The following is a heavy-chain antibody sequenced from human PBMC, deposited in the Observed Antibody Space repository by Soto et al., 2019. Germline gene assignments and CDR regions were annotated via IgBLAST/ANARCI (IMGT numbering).Heavy chain of an antibody. J-gene: IGHJ4*02. D-gene: IGHD1-1*01. CDR1: GFSLNTPGLG. V-gene: IGHV2-5*01. Sequence: QITLKHSGPTLVKPTQTLTLTCTVSGFSLNTPGLGVGWIRQPPGKALEWLTLVYWHDDKRYSSSLRDRLTIARDTSNNQVVLSMTNMDPEDSATYYCVRLMSTDTTGYFDYWGQGILVTVSS. CDR3: VRLMSTDTTGYFDY. CDR2: VYWHDDK.